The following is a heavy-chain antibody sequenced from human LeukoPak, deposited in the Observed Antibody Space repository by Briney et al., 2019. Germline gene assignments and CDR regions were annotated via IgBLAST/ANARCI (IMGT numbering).Heavy chain of an antibody. Sequence: SVKVSCKASGYTFTSYAISWVRQAPGQGLEWMGGIIPIFGTANYAQKFQGRVTITADESTSTAYMELSSLRSEDAAVYYCARELPLYGSGSYYYYYGMDVWGQGTTVTVSS. CDR3: ARELPLYGSGSYYYYYGMDV. D-gene: IGHD3-10*01. J-gene: IGHJ6*02. V-gene: IGHV1-69*13. CDR1: GYTFTSYA. CDR2: IIPIFGTA.